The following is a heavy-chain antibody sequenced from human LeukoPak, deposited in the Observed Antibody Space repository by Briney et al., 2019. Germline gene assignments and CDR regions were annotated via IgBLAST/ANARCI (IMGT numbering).Heavy chain of an antibody. CDR3: ARGEYLDYYYYGMDV. V-gene: IGHV1-69*06. J-gene: IGHJ6*04. CDR1: GGTFSSYA. CDR2: IIPIFGTP. Sequence: SVEVSCTASGGTFSSYAISWVRQAPGQGLEWMGGIIPIFGTPHYAQKCQGRVTSTADKSTSTAYMELSSLRSEDTAVYYCARGEYLDYYYYGMDVWGKGTTVTVSS. D-gene: IGHD2/OR15-2a*01.